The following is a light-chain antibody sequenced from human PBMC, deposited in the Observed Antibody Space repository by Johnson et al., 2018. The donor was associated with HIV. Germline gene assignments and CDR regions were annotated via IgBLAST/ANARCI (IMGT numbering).Light chain of an antibody. J-gene: IGLJ1*01. Sequence: QSVLTQPPSVSAAPGQKVTISCSGSSSNIGNNYVSWYQQLPGTAPKLLISDNNKRPSGIPDRFSGSKSGTSATLGITGLPTGDEADYYCGTWDSSLSAYVFGTGTKVTVL. CDR2: DNN. CDR3: GTWDSSLSAYV. CDR1: SSNIGNNY. V-gene: IGLV1-51*01.